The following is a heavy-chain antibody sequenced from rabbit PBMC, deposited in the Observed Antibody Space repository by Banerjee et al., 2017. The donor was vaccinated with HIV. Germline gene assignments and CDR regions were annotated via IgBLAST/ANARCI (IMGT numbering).Heavy chain of an antibody. CDR1: GFTLSSYW. V-gene: IGHV1S40*01. Sequence: QSLEESGGDLVKPGASLTLTCTASGFTLSSYWMHWIRQAPGKGLEWIACIDTGSSGTTYYASWAKGRFTISKTSSTTVTLQMTSLTAADTATYFCARGGADTTYCMHLWGQGTLVTVS. D-gene: IGHD8-1*01. J-gene: IGHJ4*01. CDR2: IDTGSSGTT. CDR3: ARGGADTTYCMHL.